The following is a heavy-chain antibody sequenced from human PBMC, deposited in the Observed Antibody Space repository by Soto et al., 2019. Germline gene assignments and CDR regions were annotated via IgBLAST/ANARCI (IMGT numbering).Heavy chain of an antibody. CDR2: TYYRSKWYN. CDR1: GDSDSSNSAA. V-gene: IGHV6-1*01. J-gene: IGHJ6*02. D-gene: IGHD2-2*01. CDR3: ARDLVVVPAAITDGMDV. Sequence: SQTLSLTCAISGDSDSSNSAAWNWIRQSPSRGLEWLGRTYYRSKWYNDYAVSVKSRITINPDTSKNQFSLQLNSVTPEDTAVYYCARDLVVVPAAITDGMDVWGRGTLVTVSS.